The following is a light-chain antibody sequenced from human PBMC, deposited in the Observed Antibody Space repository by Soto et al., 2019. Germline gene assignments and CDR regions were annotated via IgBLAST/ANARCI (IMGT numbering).Light chain of an antibody. Sequence: EIVMTQSPATLSVSPGERATLSCRASESVSSNLAWYQQKPGQAPRLLIYAASTRATGIPARFSGSGSGTEFTLTISSLQSEDFATYYCQQYNDYSAWTFGQGTKVEIK. CDR2: AAS. CDR1: ESVSSN. V-gene: IGKV3-15*01. CDR3: QQYNDYSAWT. J-gene: IGKJ1*01.